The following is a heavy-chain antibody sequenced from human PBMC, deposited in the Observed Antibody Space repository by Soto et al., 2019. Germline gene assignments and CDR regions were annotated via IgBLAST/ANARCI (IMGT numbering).Heavy chain of an antibody. CDR2: IDPSDSYI. D-gene: IGHD1-1*01. J-gene: IGHJ4*02. V-gene: IGHV5-10-1*01. CDR3: AIVTAETAYHYFDF. CDR1: GYKFTNYW. Sequence: GESLKISCKGSGYKFTNYWLSWVRQTPGKVLEWMGRIDPSDSYINYSPSFRGHVTISIDESISTAHLQWSSLKASDTATYYCAIVTAETAYHYFDFWGQGXLVTVSS.